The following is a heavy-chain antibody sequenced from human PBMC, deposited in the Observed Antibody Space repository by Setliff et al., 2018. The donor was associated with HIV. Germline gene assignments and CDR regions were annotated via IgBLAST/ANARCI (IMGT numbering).Heavy chain of an antibody. V-gene: IGHV4-59*11. Sequence: PSETLSLTCPVSGVSISSHSWTWIRQPPGKGLEWIGYFYYSGSTNYNPSLKGRVTISADTSENQLSLKLSSLTAADTAVYYCARIEGYAHGSNWFDPWGQGTLVTVSS. CDR2: FYYSGST. J-gene: IGHJ5*02. D-gene: IGHD2-15*01. CDR3: ARIEGYAHGSNWFDP. CDR1: GVSISSHS.